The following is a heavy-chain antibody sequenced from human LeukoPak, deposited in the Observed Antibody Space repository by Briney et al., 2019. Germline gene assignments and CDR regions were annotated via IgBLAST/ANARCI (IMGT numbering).Heavy chain of an antibody. CDR3: ARAYAGYASRFDY. Sequence: PSETLSLTCSVSGGSISSSSYYWGWIRQPPGKGLEWIGSIYYSGITYNNPSLKSRVTVSVDTSKNQFSLKLSSVIEADTAVYYCARAYAGYASRFDYWGQGILVTVSS. V-gene: IGHV4-39*07. J-gene: IGHJ4*02. D-gene: IGHD1-1*01. CDR2: IYYSGIT. CDR1: GGSISSSSYY.